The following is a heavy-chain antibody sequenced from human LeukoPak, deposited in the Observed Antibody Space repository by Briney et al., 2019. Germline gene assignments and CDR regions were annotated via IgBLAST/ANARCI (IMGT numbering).Heavy chain of an antibody. J-gene: IGHJ4*02. D-gene: IGHD3-22*01. V-gene: IGHV3-23*01. Sequence: GGSLRLSCAASGFTFSNSAMSWVRQAPGKGLEWVSTLSGSGITTYYADSVKGRFTISRDNSKNTLYLQMNSLRAEDTAVYYCAKDGSYDSSENFDYWGQGTLVTVSS. CDR3: AKDGSYDSSENFDY. CDR1: GFTFSNSA. CDR2: LSGSGITT.